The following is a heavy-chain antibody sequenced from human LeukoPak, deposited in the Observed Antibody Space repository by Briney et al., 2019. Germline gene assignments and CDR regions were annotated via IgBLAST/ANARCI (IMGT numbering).Heavy chain of an antibody. J-gene: IGHJ2*01. Sequence: GGSLRLSCAASGFTFSTYTMSWVRQAPGKGLEWVSTISDSGANTYYADSVRGRFTISRDNSKNTLYLQKNSLRADDTAIYYCAKSMTLQWRGFFDLWGRGTHVTVSS. CDR2: ISDSGANT. CDR1: GFTFSTYT. D-gene: IGHD6-19*01. CDR3: AKSMTLQWRGFFDL. V-gene: IGHV3-23*01.